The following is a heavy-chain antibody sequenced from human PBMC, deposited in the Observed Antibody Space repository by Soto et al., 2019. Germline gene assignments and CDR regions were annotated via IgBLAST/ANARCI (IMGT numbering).Heavy chain of an antibody. V-gene: IGHV3-23*01. CDR3: VKDQRYFDWLPPGGY. J-gene: IGHJ4*02. CDR1: GFTFSSYA. CDR2: ISGSGGST. D-gene: IGHD3-9*01. Sequence: EVQLLESGGGLVQPGGSLRLSCAASGFTFSSYAMSWVRQAPGKGLEWVSAISGSGGSTYYADSVKGRFTISRDNSKNTLYLQMNSLRAEDTAVYYCVKDQRYFDWLPPGGYWGQGTLVTVSS.